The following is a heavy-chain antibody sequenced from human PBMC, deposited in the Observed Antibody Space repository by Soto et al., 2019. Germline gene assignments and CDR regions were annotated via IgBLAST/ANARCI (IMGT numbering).Heavy chain of an antibody. D-gene: IGHD5-18*01. Sequence: GGSLRLSCVASGFTFRSYTMNWVRQAPGKGLEWVSAIRGFSPYTFYADSVKGRFTISRDNAKNSLYLQMNSLRAEDTAVYYCARPWDTAMVSTWNYWGQGTLVTVSS. V-gene: IGHV3-21*04. CDR3: ARPWDTAMVSTWNY. J-gene: IGHJ4*02. CDR1: GFTFRSYT. CDR2: IRGFSPYT.